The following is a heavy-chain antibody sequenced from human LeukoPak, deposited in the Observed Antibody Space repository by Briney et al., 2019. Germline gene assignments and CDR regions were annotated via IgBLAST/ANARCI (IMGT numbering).Heavy chain of an antibody. J-gene: IGHJ3*01. Sequence: TSETLSLTCTVSGGSISSGGYYWSWIRQHPGKGLEWIGYIYYTGTTDSNPSLKSRVTISLDTSKNQFSLNLSSVTAADTAVYYCARRWVYDKRAFDAWGQGTMVTVSS. CDR2: IYYTGTT. CDR3: ARRWVYDKRAFDA. V-gene: IGHV4-31*03. CDR1: GGSISSGGYY. D-gene: IGHD3-16*01.